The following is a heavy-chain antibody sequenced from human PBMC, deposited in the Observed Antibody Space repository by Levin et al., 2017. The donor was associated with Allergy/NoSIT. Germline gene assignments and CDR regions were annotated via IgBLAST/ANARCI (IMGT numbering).Heavy chain of an antibody. D-gene: IGHD1-7*01. J-gene: IGHJ3*02. CDR2: ISSSSSYI. Sequence: GGSRRLSCAASGFTFSSYSMNWVRQAPGKGREGVSSISSSSSYINYADSVKGRFTISRDNAKNSLYLQMNSLRAEDTAVYYCARRVSAGTTSATFDIWGQGTMVTVSS. CDR1: GFTFSSYS. CDR3: ARRVSAGTTSATFDI. V-gene: IGHV3-21*01.